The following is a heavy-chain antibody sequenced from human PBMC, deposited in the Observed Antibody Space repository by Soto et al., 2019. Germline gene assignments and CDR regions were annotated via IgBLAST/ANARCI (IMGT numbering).Heavy chain of an antibody. CDR1: GGSFSGYY. Sequence: SETLSLTCAVYGGSFSGYYWNWIRQPPGKVLEWIGEINHSGSTNYNPSLKSRVTISVDTSKNQFSLKLSSVTAADTAVYYCARGVVVTAIRYDYWGQGTLVTVSS. J-gene: IGHJ4*02. CDR2: INHSGST. V-gene: IGHV4-34*01. D-gene: IGHD2-21*02. CDR3: ARGVVVTAIRYDY.